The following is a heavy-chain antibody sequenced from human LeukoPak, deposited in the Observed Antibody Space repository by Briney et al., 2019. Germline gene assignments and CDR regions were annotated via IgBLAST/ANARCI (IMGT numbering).Heavy chain of an antibody. Sequence: PSETLSLTCAVYGGSFSGYYWSWIRQPPGKGLEWIGEINHSGSTNYNPSLKSRVTISVDTSKNQFSLKLSSGTAADTAVYYCARALGVIAPTSWGQGTLATVSS. CDR1: GGSFSGYY. CDR2: INHSGST. J-gene: IGHJ5*02. D-gene: IGHD2-21*01. CDR3: ARALGVIAPTS. V-gene: IGHV4-34*01.